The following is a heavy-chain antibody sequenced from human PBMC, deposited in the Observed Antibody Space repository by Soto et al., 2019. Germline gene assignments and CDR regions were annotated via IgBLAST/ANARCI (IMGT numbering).Heavy chain of an antibody. D-gene: IGHD1-26*01. CDR1: GGSITNNNYY. V-gene: IGHV4-39*01. CDR2: IFHNGGT. CDR3: ARRIVGTLSYYFDS. Sequence: SETLSLTCSVSGGSITNNNYYWSWVRQPPGKGLEWTGTIFHNGGTYYNPPLRSRVTISVDTSKNQFSLKVHSVTATDTAVYYCARRIVGTLSYYFDSWGQGILVTVSS. J-gene: IGHJ4*02.